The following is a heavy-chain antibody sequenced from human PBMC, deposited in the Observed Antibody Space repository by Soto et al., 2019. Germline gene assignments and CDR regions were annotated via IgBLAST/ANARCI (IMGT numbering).Heavy chain of an antibody. CDR2: IWYDGSNK. J-gene: IGHJ4*02. V-gene: IGHV3-33*01. CDR3: ARGVGVTVTTRGDY. Sequence: QVQLVESGGGVVQPGRSLRLSCAASGFTFSSYGMHWVRQAPGKGLEWVAVIWYDGSNKYYADSVKGRFIISRDNSKNTLYLQMNSLRAEDTAVYYCARGVGVTVTTRGDYWGQGTLVTVSS. CDR1: GFTFSSYG. D-gene: IGHD4-17*01.